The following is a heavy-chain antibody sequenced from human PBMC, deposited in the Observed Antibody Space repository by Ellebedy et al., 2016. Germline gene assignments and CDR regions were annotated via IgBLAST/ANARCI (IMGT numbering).Heavy chain of an antibody. CDR1: GGSISSYY. CDR2: IYYSGST. CDR3: ARGVEWELLRLDAFDI. Sequence: SETLSLTCTVSGGSISSYYWSWIRQPPGKGLEWIGYIYYSGSTNYNPSLKGRVTISVDTSKNQFSLKLSSVTAADTAVYYCARGVEWELLRLDAFDIWGQGTMVTVSS. D-gene: IGHD1-26*01. V-gene: IGHV4-59*01. J-gene: IGHJ3*02.